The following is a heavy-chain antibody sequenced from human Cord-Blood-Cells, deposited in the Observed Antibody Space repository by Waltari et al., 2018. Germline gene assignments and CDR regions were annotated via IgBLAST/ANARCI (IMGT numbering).Heavy chain of an antibody. Sequence: QVQLQESGPGLVKPSATLSLTCTVSGYSTSSGYYWGWSRQPPGKGLEWIGSIYHSGSTYYNPSLKSRVTISVDTSKNQFSLKLSSVTAADTAVYYCARDHKSTTTVVFDYWGQGTLVTVSS. CDR2: IYHSGST. V-gene: IGHV4-38-2*02. CDR3: ARDHKSTTTVVFDY. J-gene: IGHJ4*02. D-gene: IGHD4-17*01. CDR1: GYSTSSGYY.